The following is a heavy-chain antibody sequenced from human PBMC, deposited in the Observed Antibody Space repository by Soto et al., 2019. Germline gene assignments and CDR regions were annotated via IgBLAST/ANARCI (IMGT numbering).Heavy chain of an antibody. CDR3: TRDSGGRDAY. J-gene: IGHJ4*02. CDR1: GFTFSSYW. D-gene: IGHD2-15*01. Sequence: GGSLRLSCAASGFTFSSYWMHWVRQVPGKGLVWVSRINTDGSITSHADSVKGRFTISRDDAKNTLYLQMNSLRADDTAVYYCTRDSGGRDAYWGQGALVTVSS. CDR2: INTDGSIT. V-gene: IGHV3-74*01.